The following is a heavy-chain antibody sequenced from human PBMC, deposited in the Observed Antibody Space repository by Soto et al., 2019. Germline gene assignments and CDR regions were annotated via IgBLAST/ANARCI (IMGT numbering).Heavy chain of an antibody. J-gene: IGHJ3*01. Sequence: EVQLVESGGAVVQSGGSLRLSCAASGFTFEDYTMHWFRQAPGKGLEWVSLVIRDASGAFYADSVRGRFTSSRDNSKNPLFLHINTLRAEDTAVYYCAKDSNLVISYGTAAFDLSDPGAMVTVSS. V-gene: IGHV3-43*01. CDR3: AKDSNLVISYGTAAFDL. D-gene: IGHD1-26*01. CDR2: VIRDASGA. CDR1: GFTFEDYT.